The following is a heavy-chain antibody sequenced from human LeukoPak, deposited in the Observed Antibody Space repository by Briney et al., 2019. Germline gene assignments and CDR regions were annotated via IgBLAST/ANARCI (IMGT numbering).Heavy chain of an antibody. V-gene: IGHV3-33*01. CDR3: AGSGYPEGLDF. CDR1: GFIFSSYN. CDR2: IWYDGSNK. Sequence: GGSLRLSCAASGFIFSSYNMHWVRQAPGKGLEWVAIIWYDGSNKYYADSVKGRFTISRDSSKKTLYMQMNSLRAEDTAVYYCAGSGYPEGLDFWGQGTLVTVSS. J-gene: IGHJ4*02. D-gene: IGHD3-22*01.